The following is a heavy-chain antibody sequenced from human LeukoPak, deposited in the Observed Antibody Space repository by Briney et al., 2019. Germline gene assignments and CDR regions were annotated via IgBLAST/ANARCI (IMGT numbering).Heavy chain of an antibody. V-gene: IGHV3-74*01. CDR3: ARDLCMTSMDV. J-gene: IGHJ3*01. CDR2: INSDGSST. Sequence: GGSQRLSCGASGFTFSIYWMHWVRQAPGKGLVWVSRINSDGSSTNYADSVKGRFTISRDNAKNTLYLQMNSLGAEDTAVYYCARDLCMTSMDVWGQGTMVTVSS. CDR1: GFTFSIYW. D-gene: IGHD2-21*02.